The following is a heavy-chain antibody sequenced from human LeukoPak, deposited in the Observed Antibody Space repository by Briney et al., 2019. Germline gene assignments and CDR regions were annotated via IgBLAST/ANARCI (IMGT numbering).Heavy chain of an antibody. V-gene: IGHV3-64*01. Sequence: GGSLRLSCAASGFTFSDYGMHWVRQAPGKGLQYLSGISINGGSTYYVNSVRGRVTISRDNSKNTLFLQMDSLSIEDMGVYYCARDRSSRRWGDAFDLWGQGTTVIVSS. CDR2: ISINGGST. CDR3: ARDRSSRRWGDAFDL. CDR1: GFTFSDYG. D-gene: IGHD3-10*01. J-gene: IGHJ3*01.